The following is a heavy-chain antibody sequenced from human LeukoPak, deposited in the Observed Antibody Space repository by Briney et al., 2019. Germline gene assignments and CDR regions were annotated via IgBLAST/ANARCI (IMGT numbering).Heavy chain of an antibody. V-gene: IGHV4-59*08. J-gene: IGHJ5*02. CDR1: GGSISSYY. D-gene: IGHD3-10*01. CDR3: ARFIRGVTITKSWFDP. CDR2: IYYSGST. Sequence: SETLSLTCTVSGGSISSYYWSWIRQPPGKGLEWIGYIYYSGSTNYNPSLKSRVTISVDTSKNQFSLKLSSVTAADTAVYYCARFIRGVTITKSWFDPWGQGTLVTVSS.